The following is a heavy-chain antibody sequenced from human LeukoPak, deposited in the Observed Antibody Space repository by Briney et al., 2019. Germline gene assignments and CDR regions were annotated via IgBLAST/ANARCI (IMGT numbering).Heavy chain of an antibody. CDR3: ARDSGSYHFDSC. V-gene: IGHV3-7*01. CDR2: IKQDGSQK. Sequence: GGSLRPSCAASGFTFSNYWMGWVRQAPGKGLEWVANIKQDGSQKYFGDSVKGRFTISRDNAENSLFLQMSSLRDEDTAVYYCARDSGSYHFDSCWGQGTLVTVSS. CDR1: GFTFSNYW. D-gene: IGHD1-26*01. J-gene: IGHJ4*02.